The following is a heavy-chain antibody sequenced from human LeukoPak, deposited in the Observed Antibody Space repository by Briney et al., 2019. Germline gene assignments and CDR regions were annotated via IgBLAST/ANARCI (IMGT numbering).Heavy chain of an antibody. CDR3: ARDGGYSYGYSLDC. J-gene: IGHJ4*02. Sequence: PSETLSLTCTVSGGSISSYYWSWIRQPAGKGLEWIGRIHISGCTNYNPSLKSRLTMSVDTSKNQFSLKLSSVTAADTAVYYCARDGGYSYGYSLDCWGQGTLVTVSS. CDR1: GGSISSYY. CDR2: IHISGCT. V-gene: IGHV4-4*07. D-gene: IGHD5-18*01.